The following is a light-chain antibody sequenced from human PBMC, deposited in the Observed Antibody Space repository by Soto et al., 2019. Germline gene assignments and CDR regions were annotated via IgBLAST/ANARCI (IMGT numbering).Light chain of an antibody. CDR2: SNN. J-gene: IGLJ3*02. Sequence: QSVLTQPPSASGTPGQRVTISCSGSSSHIGSNTLNWYQQLPGTAPKLLIYSNNQRPSGVPDRFSGSKSGTSASLAISGLQSEDEADSYCAAWDDSLNGCWVFGGGTKVTVL. CDR3: AAWDDSLNGCWV. CDR1: SSHIGSNT. V-gene: IGLV1-44*01.